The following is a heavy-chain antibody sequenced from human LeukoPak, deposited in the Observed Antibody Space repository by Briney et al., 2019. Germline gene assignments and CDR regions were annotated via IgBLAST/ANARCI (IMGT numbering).Heavy chain of an antibody. J-gene: IGHJ4*02. CDR1: GFTFSSYS. V-gene: IGHV3-21*01. Sequence: GGSLRLSCAAPGFTFSSYSMNWVRQAPGRGLEWVSSISSSSSSIYYADLVKGRFTISRDNAKNSLYLQMNSLRAEDTAVYYCARMGYYDFWSGYYGGGDYWGQGTLVTVSS. CDR3: ARMGYYDFWSGYYGGGDY. D-gene: IGHD3-3*01. CDR2: ISSSSSSI.